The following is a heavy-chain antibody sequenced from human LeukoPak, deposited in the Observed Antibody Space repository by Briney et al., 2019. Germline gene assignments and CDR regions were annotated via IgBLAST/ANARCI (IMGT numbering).Heavy chain of an antibody. V-gene: IGHV3-23*01. CDR3: AREAVTRNYFDY. Sequence: GQSMRLSCQISAFTFSNYGPSWVRLPPGKGLEWVSVISGNGAFTYYADSVKGRFTISRDNSKNTLYLQMNSLRAEDTAVYYCAREAVTRNYFDYWGQGTLVTVSS. J-gene: IGHJ4*02. CDR2: ISGNGAFT. D-gene: IGHD4-17*01. CDR1: AFTFSNYG.